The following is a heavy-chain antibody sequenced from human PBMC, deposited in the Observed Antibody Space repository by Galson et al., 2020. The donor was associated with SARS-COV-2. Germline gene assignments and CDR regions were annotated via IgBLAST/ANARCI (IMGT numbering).Heavy chain of an antibody. CDR3: ARVDDYYDSGDYYRHYGMDV. CDR1: GGSTSSYY. D-gene: IGHD3-22*01. V-gene: IGHV4-59*01. J-gene: IGHJ6*02. CDR2: VSYTGST. Sequence: PSESLSLTCTVSGGSTSSYYWSWIRQPPGKGLEWIGYVSYTGSTIYNPSLKSRVTISLYTSKNQFSLKLTSVTAADTAVYYCARVDDYYDSGDYYRHYGMDVWGQGTTVTVSS.